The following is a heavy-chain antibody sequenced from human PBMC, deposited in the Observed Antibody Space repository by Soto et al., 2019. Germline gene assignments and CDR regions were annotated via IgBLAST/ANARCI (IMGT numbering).Heavy chain of an antibody. V-gene: IGHV1-2*04. Sequence: ASVKVSCKASGYTFTGYYMHWARQAPGQGLEWMGWINPNSGGTNYAQKFQGWVTMTRDTSISTAYMELSRLRSDDTAVYYCARGGCSGGSCHYYYDYWGQGTLVTVSS. CDR1: GYTFTGYY. CDR3: ARGGCSGGSCHYYYDY. J-gene: IGHJ4*02. D-gene: IGHD2-15*01. CDR2: INPNSGGT.